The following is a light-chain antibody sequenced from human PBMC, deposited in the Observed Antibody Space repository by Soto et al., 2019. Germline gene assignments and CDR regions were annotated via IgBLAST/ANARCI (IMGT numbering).Light chain of an antibody. J-gene: IGLJ1*01. V-gene: IGLV1-40*01. CDR1: SSNIGAGFD. Sequence: QSVLTQPPSVSGAPGQRVTISCTGSSSNIGAGFDVHWYQQLPGTAPRLVIYGNTNRPSGVPDRFSGSKSGTSASLAITGFQAEEEADYYCRSSDSSMSRIFGTGTKVTVL. CDR3: RSSDSSMSRI. CDR2: GNT.